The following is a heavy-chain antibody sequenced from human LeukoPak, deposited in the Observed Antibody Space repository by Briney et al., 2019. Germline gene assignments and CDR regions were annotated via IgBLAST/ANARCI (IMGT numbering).Heavy chain of an antibody. Sequence: GGSLRLSCAASGFTVSSNYMSWVRQAPGKGLEWVSVIYSGGSTYYADSVKGRFTISRDNSKTTLYLQMNSLRAEDTAVYYCARTGSGSSDYYYYGMDVWGQGTTVTVSS. J-gene: IGHJ6*02. CDR1: GFTVSSNY. CDR3: ARTGSGSSDYYYYGMDV. CDR2: IYSGGST. D-gene: IGHD3-10*01. V-gene: IGHV3-66*01.